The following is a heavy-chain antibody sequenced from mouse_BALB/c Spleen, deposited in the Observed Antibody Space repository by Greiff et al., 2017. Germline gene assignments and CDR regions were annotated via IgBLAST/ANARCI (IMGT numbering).Heavy chain of an antibody. J-gene: IGHJ1*01. D-gene: IGHD2-1*01. CDR3: AREVGKGDWYFEV. CDR1: GYSITSGYY. CDR2: ISYDGSN. V-gene: IGHV3-6*02. Sequence: DVQLQESGPGLVKPSQSLSLTCSVTGYSITSGYYWNWIRQFPGNKLEWMGYISYDGSNNYNPSLKNRISITRDTSKNQFFLKLNSVTTEDTATYYCAREVGKGDWYFEVWGAGTTVTVSS.